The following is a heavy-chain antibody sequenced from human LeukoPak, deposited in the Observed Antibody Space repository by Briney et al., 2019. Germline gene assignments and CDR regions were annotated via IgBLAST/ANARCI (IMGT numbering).Heavy chain of an antibody. J-gene: IGHJ3*02. CDR3: AGRVGDSAFDI. D-gene: IGHD1-26*01. V-gene: IGHV4-59*08. CDR2: ISNTGRT. CDR1: GGSISSYY. Sequence: SGTLSLTCTVSGGSISSYYWSWIRQPPGKGLEWIGYISNTGRTNYNPSLKSRVTISVDTSKNQFSLKLSSVTAADTALYYCAGRVGDSAFDIWGQGTMVTVSS.